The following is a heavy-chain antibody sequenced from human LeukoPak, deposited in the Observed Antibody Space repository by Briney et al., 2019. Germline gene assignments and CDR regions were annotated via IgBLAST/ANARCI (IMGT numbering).Heavy chain of an antibody. D-gene: IGHD6-19*01. V-gene: IGHV4-39*01. CDR1: GGSISSSSYY. CDR2: IYYSGST. J-gene: IGHJ4*02. Sequence: SETLSLTCTVSGGSISSSSYYWGWIRQPPGKGLEWIGSIYYSGSTYYNPSLKSRVTISVDTSKNQFSLKLSSVTAADTAVYYCARVSGSGWFPFDYWGQGTLVTVSS. CDR3: ARVSGSGWFPFDY.